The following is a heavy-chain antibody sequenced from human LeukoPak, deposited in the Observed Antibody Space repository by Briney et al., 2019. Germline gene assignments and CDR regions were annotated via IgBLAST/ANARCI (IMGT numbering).Heavy chain of an antibody. V-gene: IGHV1-69*13. CDR1: GGTFSSYA. D-gene: IGHD5-12*01. CDR3: ASYSGYDDCDAFDI. Sequence: SVKVSCKASGGTFSSYAISWVRQAPGQGLEWMGGIIPIFGTANYAQKFQGRVTITADESTSTAYMELSSLRSEDTAVYYCASYSGYDDCDAFDIWGQGTMVTVSS. CDR2: IIPIFGTA. J-gene: IGHJ3*02.